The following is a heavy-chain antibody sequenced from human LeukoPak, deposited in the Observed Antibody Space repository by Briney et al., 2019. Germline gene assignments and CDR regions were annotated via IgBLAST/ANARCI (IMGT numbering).Heavy chain of an antibody. CDR1: AGSISSYY. CDR2: IYYSGST. CDR3: SCQYYDSSGYYTFDY. Sequence: ETLSLTCTISAGSISSYYWSWIRQPPGHRLEWLGYIYYSGSTNYNHSLTSRVTISVDTFKNPFSLKLSSVTAAATAVYSSSCQYYDSSGYYTFDYWGQGTLVTVSS. J-gene: IGHJ4*02. D-gene: IGHD3-22*01. V-gene: IGHV4-59*08.